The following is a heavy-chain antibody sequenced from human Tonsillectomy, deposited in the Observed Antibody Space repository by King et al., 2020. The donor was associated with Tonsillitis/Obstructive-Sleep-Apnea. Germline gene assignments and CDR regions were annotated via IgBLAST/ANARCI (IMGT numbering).Heavy chain of an antibody. D-gene: IGHD2-8*01. J-gene: IGHJ2*01. V-gene: IGHV4-34*01. CDR3: ASLKDIVQPRGSRMSPHWYFDL. Sequence: VQLQQWGAGLLKPSETLSLTCAVYGGSFSGYYWSWIRQPPGKGLEWIGEINHSGSTNYNPSLKSRVTISVDTSKNQFSLKLSSVTAADTAVYYCASLKDIVQPRGSRMSPHWYFDLWGRGTLVTVSS. CDR1: GGSFSGYY. CDR2: INHSGST.